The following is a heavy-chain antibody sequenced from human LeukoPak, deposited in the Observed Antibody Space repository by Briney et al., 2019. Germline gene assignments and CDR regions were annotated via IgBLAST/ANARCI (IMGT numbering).Heavy chain of an antibody. V-gene: IGHV4-30-4*01. CDR2: IYYSGST. D-gene: IGHD3-16*02. Sequence: SETLSLTCTVSGGSISSGDYYWSWIRRPPGKGLEWIGYIYYSGSTYYNPSLKSRVTISVDTSKNQFSLKLSSVTAADTAVYYCASSSIMITFGGVIATFDIWGQGTMVTVSS. CDR1: GGSISSGDYY. J-gene: IGHJ3*02. CDR3: ASSSIMITFGGVIATFDI.